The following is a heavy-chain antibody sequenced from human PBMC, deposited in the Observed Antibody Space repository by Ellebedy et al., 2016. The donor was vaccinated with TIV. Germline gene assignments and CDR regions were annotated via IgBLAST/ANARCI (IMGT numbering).Heavy chain of an antibody. Sequence: GGSLRLXCAASGFTFDDYPMYWVRQPPGKGLEWVSLISWDGRSTHYADSVQGRFTISRDNSKNSLYMQMSSLTTDDTAWYYCVKAMEGALDFYLSASDYWGQGALVTVTS. V-gene: IGHV3-43*01. CDR2: ISWDGRST. CDR1: GFTFDDYP. D-gene: IGHD3-9*01. J-gene: IGHJ4*02. CDR3: VKAMEGALDFYLSASDY.